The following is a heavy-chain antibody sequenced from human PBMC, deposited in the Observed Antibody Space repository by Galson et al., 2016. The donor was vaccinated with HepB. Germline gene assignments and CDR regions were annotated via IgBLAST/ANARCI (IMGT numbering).Heavy chain of an antibody. CDR2: IIPVLDVT. D-gene: IGHD2-15*01. V-gene: IGHV1-69*10. CDR1: GDTVTSYG. J-gene: IGHJ6*03. Sequence: SVKVSCKASGDTVTSYGISWVRQAPGQGLQWMGGIIPVLDVTTYAQKFQGRVTITADKSTSTTYMELNSLRSEDAAVYYCARTTGGYNYYYMDVWGKGTTVTVSS. CDR3: ARTTGGYNYYYMDV.